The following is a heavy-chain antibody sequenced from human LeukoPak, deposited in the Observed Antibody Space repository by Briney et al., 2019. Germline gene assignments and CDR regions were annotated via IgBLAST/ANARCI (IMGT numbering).Heavy chain of an antibody. D-gene: IGHD3-10*01. V-gene: IGHV3-23*01. CDR1: GFTFSSYA. Sequence: PGGSLRLSCAASGFTFSSYAMSWVRQAPGKGLEWVSTISGSGGSTYYADSVKGRFTISRDNSKNTLYLQMNSLRAEDTAVYYCAKALGVRGVFDYWGQGTLVTVSS. J-gene: IGHJ4*02. CDR3: AKALGVRGVFDY. CDR2: ISGSGGST.